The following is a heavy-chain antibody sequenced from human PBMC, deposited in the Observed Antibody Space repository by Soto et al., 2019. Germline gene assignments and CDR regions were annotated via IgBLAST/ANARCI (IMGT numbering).Heavy chain of an antibody. CDR2: ISGSGGST. CDR3: AKDPAAIGYLY. Sequence: GGSLRLSCAASGFTFSSYAMSWVRQAPGKGLEWVSAISGSGGSTYYADSVKGRFTISRDNSKNTLYLQMSSLRAEDTAVYYCAKDPAAIGYLYWGQGTLVTVSS. V-gene: IGHV3-23*01. J-gene: IGHJ4*02. D-gene: IGHD5-12*01. CDR1: GFTFSSYA.